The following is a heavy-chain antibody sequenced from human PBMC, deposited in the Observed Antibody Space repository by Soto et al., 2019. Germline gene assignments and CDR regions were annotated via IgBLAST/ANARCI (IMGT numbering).Heavy chain of an antibody. CDR3: ANYYSGGYYFDY. CDR1: GDSVSRGRYF. D-gene: IGHD6-19*01. CDR2: ISYTGNT. Sequence: QVQLQESGPGLVKPSETLSVTCIVSGDSVSRGRYFWNWIRQPPGKGLEWIGNISYTGNTNYSPSLKCRVTISLDESKNQFFFNLTSVTAAATAVYYCANYYSGGYYFDYWGQGILVTVSS. V-gene: IGHV4-61*01. J-gene: IGHJ4*02.